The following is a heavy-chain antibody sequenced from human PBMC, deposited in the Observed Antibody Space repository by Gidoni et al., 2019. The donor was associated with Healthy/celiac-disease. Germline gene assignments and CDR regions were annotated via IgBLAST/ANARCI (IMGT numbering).Heavy chain of an antibody. CDR1: GYTFTGYY. V-gene: IGHV1-2*02. D-gene: IGHD3-22*01. CDR3: ARESPGVPTYYYDSSGPGGRHFQH. J-gene: IGHJ1*01. Sequence: QVQLVQSGAEVKKPGASVKVSCKAAGYTFTGYYMHWVRQAHGQGLEWMGWINPNSGGTNYAQKFQGRVTMTRDTSISTAYMELSRLRSDDTAVYYCARESPGVPTYYYDSSGPGGRHFQHWGQGTLVTVSS. CDR2: INPNSGGT.